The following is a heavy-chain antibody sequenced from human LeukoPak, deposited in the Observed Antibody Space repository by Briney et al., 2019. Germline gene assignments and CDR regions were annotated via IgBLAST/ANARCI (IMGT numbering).Heavy chain of an antibody. Sequence: ASVTLCFTAAAYTFTVYYKHWVRHGPGQGLGRKGGINPNSGGTNYAQKIQGRVTMTRDTSLSTAYLELSRLRYDDTAVYYCARDRYCTNGVCYTNWFDRWGQGTLDTVSS. V-gene: IGHV1-2*02. CDR2: INPNSGGT. CDR3: ARDRYCTNGVCYTNWFDR. J-gene: IGHJ5*02. CDR1: AYTFTVYY. D-gene: IGHD2-8*01.